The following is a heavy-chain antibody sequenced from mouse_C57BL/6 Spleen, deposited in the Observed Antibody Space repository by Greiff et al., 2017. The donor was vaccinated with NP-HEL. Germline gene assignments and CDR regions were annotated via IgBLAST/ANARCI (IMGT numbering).Heavy chain of an antibody. J-gene: IGHJ2*01. CDR1: GYTFTSYW. D-gene: IGHD1-1*01. CDR2: IHPNSGST. V-gene: IGHV1-64*01. Sequence: QVQLQQPGAELVKPGASVKLSCKASGYTFTSYWMHWVKQRPGQGLEWIGMIHPNSGSTNYNEKFKSKATLTVDKSSSTAYMQLSSLTSEDSAVYYCAREDYYGSSYGLDYWGQGTTLTVSS. CDR3: AREDYYGSSYGLDY.